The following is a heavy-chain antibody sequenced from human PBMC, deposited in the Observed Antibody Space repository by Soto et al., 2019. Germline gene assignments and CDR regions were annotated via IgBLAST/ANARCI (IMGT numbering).Heavy chain of an antibody. V-gene: IGHV3-66*01. D-gene: IGHD3-3*01. J-gene: IGHJ3*02. CDR2: IYSGGST. CDR3: ARSITIFEKGAFDI. CDR1: GFTVSSNY. Sequence: VQLVESGGGLVQPGGSLRLSCAASGFTVSSNYMSWVRQAPGKGLEWVSVIYSGGSTYYADSVKGRFTISRDNSKNTLYLQMNSLRAEDTAVYYCARSITIFEKGAFDIWGQGTMVTVSS.